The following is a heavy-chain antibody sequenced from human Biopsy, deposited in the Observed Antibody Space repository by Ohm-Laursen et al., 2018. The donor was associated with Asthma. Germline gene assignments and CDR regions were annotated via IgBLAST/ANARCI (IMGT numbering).Heavy chain of an antibody. D-gene: IGHD3-3*01. V-gene: IGHV3-30*18. Sequence: SLRLSCAASGFVFRSHAMHWVRQAPGKGLEWVAVVSYDGGIAHYADSMKGRFTISRDNAKSTLYLQMNRLRTDDTAVYYCAKRRGYSDLTDFDHWGQGTLVTVSS. CDR3: AKRRGYSDLTDFDH. CDR1: GFVFRSHA. J-gene: IGHJ4*02. CDR2: VSYDGGIA.